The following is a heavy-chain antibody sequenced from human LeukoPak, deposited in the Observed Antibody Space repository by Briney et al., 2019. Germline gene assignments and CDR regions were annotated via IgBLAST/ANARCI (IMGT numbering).Heavy chain of an antibody. V-gene: IGHV1-18*01. CDR1: GYTFTSYG. CDR2: ISAYNSNT. CDR3: ARLRSLEYYYYYYMDV. Sequence: ASVKVSCKASGYTFTSYGINWVRQAPGQGLEWMGWISAYNSNTHYAQKLQGRVTMTTDTSTSTAYMELRSLRSDDTAVYYCARLRSLEYYYYYYMDVWGKGTTVTVSS. D-gene: IGHD3-16*02. J-gene: IGHJ6*03.